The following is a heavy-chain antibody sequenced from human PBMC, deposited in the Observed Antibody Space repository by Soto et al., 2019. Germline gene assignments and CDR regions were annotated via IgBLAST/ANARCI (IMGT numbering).Heavy chain of an antibody. CDR3: SSRRTTDGMDV. CDR2: IDPSDSYT. D-gene: IGHD1-7*01. J-gene: IGHJ6*02. CDR1: GYSFTSYW. Sequence: PGESLKISWKGSGYSFTSYWISWVRQMPGKGLEWMGRIDPSDSYTNYSPSFQGHVPISAAKSISTAYLQWSSLKASDTAMYYCSSRRTTDGMDVWGQGTTVTVSS. V-gene: IGHV5-10-1*01.